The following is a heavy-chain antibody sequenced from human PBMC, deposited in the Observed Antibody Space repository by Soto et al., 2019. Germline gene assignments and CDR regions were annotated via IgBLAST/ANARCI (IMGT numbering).Heavy chain of an antibody. V-gene: IGHV1-2*04. CDR1: GYTFTGYY. D-gene: IGHD3-3*02. J-gene: IGHJ6*02. CDR3: ARDLVRIHSGTAFRYYGMDV. Sequence: ASVKVSCKASGYTFTGYYMHWVRQAPGQGLEWLGWINPNSGGTNYAQKFQGWVTMTRDTSISTAYMELSRLRSDDTAVYYCARDLVRIHSGTAFRYYGMDVWGQGTTVTVSS. CDR2: INPNSGGT.